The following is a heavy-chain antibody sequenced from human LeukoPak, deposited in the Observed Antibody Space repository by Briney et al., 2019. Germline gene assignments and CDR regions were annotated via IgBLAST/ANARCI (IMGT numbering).Heavy chain of an antibody. CDR3: ARDKEGSFDAFDI. V-gene: IGHV4-61*01. J-gene: IGHJ3*02. D-gene: IGHD6-19*01. CDR1: GDFISSYSHY. CDR2: IYYSGST. Sequence: SETLSLTCTVSGDFISSYSHYWGWIRQPPGKGLEWIGYIYYSGSTNYNPSLKSRVTISVDTSKNQFSLKLSSVTAADTAVYYCARDKEGSFDAFDIWGQGTMVTVSS.